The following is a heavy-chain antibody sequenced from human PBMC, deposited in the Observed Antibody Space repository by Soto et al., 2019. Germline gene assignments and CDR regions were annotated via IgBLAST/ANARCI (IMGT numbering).Heavy chain of an antibody. CDR3: ASLYGMDV. CDR2: IKQDGSEK. CDR1: GFTFSRYW. Sequence: QPGGSLRLSCAASGFTFSRYWMSWVRQAPGKGLEWVANIKQDGSEKYYVDSVKGRFTISRDNAKNSLYLQMNSLRAEDTAVYYCASLYGMDVWGQGTTVTVSS. J-gene: IGHJ6*02. V-gene: IGHV3-7*01.